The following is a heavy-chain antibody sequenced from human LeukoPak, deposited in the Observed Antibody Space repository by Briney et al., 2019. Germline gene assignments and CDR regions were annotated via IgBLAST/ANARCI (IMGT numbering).Heavy chain of an antibody. CDR3: ARDRGGGGWLQPRDAFDI. J-gene: IGHJ3*02. CDR1: GFSVRSNY. D-gene: IGHD5-24*01. Sequence: GGSLRLSCAASGFSVRSNYMSWVRQAPGKGLEWVSVIYSGGSTSYADSVKGRFTISRDNAKNTLYLQMNSLRAEDTAVYYCARDRGGGGWLQPRDAFDIWGQGTMVTVSS. V-gene: IGHV3-53*01. CDR2: IYSGGST.